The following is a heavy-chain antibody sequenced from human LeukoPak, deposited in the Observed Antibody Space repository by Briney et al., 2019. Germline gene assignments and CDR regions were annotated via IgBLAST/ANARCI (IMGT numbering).Heavy chain of an antibody. CDR1: GYTFTSYD. CDR2: MNPNSGNT. J-gene: IGHJ4*02. Sequence: ASVKVSCKASGYTFTSYDINWVRQATGQGLEWMGWMNPNSGNTGYAQKFQGRVTMTRNTSISTAYMELSSLRSEDTAVYYCARNILGYCSSTSYYGFDYWGQGTLVTVSS. V-gene: IGHV1-8*01. D-gene: IGHD2-2*01. CDR3: ARNILGYCSSTSYYGFDY.